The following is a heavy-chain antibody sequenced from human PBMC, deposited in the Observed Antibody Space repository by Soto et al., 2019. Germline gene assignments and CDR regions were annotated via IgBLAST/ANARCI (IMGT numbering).Heavy chain of an antibody. D-gene: IGHD3-22*01. CDR2: INPNSGGT. CDR1: GYTFTGYY. J-gene: IGHJ3*02. Sequence: ASVKVSCKASGYTFTGYYMHWVRQAPGQGLEWMGWINPNSGGTNYVQKFQGRVTMTRDTSISTAYMELSRLRSDDTAVYYCASYDSSGYGGGVDDAFDIWGQGTMVTVSS. CDR3: ASYDSSGYGGGVDDAFDI. V-gene: IGHV1-2*02.